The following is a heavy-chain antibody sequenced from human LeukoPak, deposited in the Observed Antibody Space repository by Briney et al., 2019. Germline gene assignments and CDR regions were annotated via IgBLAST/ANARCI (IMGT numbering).Heavy chain of an antibody. CDR1: SNYA. CDR3: ARQGNDFWSGRSYYYYYYMDV. Sequence: SNYAMSWVRQAPGKGLEWIGSIYYSGSTYYNPSLKSRVTISVDTSKNQFSLKLSSVTAADTAVYYCARQGNDFWSGRSYYYYYYMDVWGKGTTVTVSS. J-gene: IGHJ6*03. V-gene: IGHV4-39*01. D-gene: IGHD3-3*01. CDR2: IYYSGST.